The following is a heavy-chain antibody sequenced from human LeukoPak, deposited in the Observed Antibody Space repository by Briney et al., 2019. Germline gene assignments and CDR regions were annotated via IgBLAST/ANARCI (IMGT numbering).Heavy chain of an antibody. CDR3: ARDPDIVQSAFDI. CDR2: INPNSGGT. CDR1: GYTFTGYY. V-gene: IGHV1-2*06. J-gene: IGHJ3*02. Sequence: ASVKVSCKASGYTFTGYYMHWVRKAPGQGPEWMGRINPNSGGTNYAQKFQGRVTMTRDTSISTAYMELSRLSADDTAVYYCARDPDIVQSAFDIWGQGTMVTVSS. D-gene: IGHD1-26*01.